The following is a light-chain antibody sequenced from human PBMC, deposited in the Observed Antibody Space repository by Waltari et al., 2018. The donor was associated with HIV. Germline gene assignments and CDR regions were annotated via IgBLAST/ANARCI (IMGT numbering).Light chain of an antibody. V-gene: IGKV3-20*01. J-gene: IGKJ4*01. CDR1: QRLSITS. CDR3: QQYGSFPLT. CDR2: GAS. Sequence: EIVLTQSPGTLSLSPGERATLSCRASQRLSITSLAWYQQKPGQAPRLLMYGASSRATGIPDRFSGSGSGTDFTLTISRLEPDDFAVYYCQQYGSFPLTFGGGTKGEIK.